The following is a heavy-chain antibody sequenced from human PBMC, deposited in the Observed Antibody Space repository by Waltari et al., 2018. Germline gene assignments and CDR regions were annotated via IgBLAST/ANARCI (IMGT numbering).Heavy chain of an antibody. Sequence: EVQLVESGGGLLQPGGSLRLSCAASGFTFSSYEMNWVRQAPGKGLEWVAYISSSGSTIYYADSVKGRFTISRDNAKNSLYLQMNSLRAEDTTVYYCASSTIPLGYWGQGTLVTVSS. J-gene: IGHJ4*02. CDR3: ASSTIPLGY. V-gene: IGHV3-48*03. D-gene: IGHD2-21*01. CDR2: ISSSGSTI. CDR1: GFTFSSYE.